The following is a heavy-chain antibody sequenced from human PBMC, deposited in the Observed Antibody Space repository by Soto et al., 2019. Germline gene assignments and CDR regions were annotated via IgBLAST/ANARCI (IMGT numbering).Heavy chain of an antibody. J-gene: IGHJ4*02. CDR2: INPSGGST. V-gene: IGHV1-46*01. CDR3: ARVMDPYSSSWYFDY. Sequence: GASVKVSCKASGYTVTSYYMHWVRQAPGQGLEWMGIINPSGGSTSYAQKFQGRVTMTTDTSTSTVYMELSSLRSEDTAVYYCARVMDPYSSSWYFDYWGQGTLVTVSS. D-gene: IGHD6-13*01. CDR1: GYTVTSYY.